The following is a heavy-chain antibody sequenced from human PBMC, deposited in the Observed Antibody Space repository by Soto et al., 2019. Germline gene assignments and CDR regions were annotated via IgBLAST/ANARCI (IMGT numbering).Heavy chain of an antibody. CDR1: GFTFSSYD. CDR2: ISTAGDT. CDR3: ARDHCTNGVCNYGMDV. Sequence: GGSLRLSCAASGFTFSSYDMHWVRQATGKGLEWVSAISTAGDTYYPGSVKGRFTISRENAKNSLYLQMNSLRAGDTAVYYCARDHCTNGVCNYGMDVWGQGTTVTVSS. D-gene: IGHD2-8*01. J-gene: IGHJ6*02. V-gene: IGHV3-13*01.